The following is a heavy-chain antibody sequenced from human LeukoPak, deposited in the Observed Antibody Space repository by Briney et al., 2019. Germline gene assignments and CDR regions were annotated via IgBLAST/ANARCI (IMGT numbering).Heavy chain of an antibody. D-gene: IGHD3-22*01. CDR1: GYTFTGYY. CDR2: INPNSGGT. J-gene: IGHJ4*02. V-gene: IGHV1-2*02. Sequence: ASVKVSCKASGYTFTGYYMYWVRQAPGQGLEWMGWINPNSGGTNYAQKFQGRVTMTRDTSISTAYMELSRLRSDDTAVYYCARLASITMIVVVKGRYFDYWGQGTLVTVSS. CDR3: ARLASITMIVVVKGRYFDY.